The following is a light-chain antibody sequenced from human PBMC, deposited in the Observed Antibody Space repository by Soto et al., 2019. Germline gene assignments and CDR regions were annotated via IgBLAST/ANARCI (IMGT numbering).Light chain of an antibody. V-gene: IGKV1-33*01. CDR1: RDIRNY. J-gene: IGKJ4*01. CDR3: RQYDNLPLN. CDR2: DAS. Sequence: DIQMTQSPSSLSASVGDRVTITCQASRDIRNYLNWYQQKPGKAPKLLIYDASNLETGVPSRFTGSGSGTDFTFTISSLQPEDIATYYCRQYDNLPLNFGGGTKVEI.